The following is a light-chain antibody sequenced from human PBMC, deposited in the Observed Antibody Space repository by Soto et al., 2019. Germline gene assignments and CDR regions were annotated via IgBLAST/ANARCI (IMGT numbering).Light chain of an antibody. CDR1: QSVSSNY. Sequence: EMVLTQSPGTLSLSPGERATLSCRASQSVSSNYLACYRQKPGQAPRLLIYGASSRATGIPDRFSGSGSGTDFTLTISRLETEDFAGYYCQQYGSPPRTFGQGNKLEIK. J-gene: IGKJ2*01. CDR3: QQYGSPPRT. V-gene: IGKV3-20*01. CDR2: GAS.